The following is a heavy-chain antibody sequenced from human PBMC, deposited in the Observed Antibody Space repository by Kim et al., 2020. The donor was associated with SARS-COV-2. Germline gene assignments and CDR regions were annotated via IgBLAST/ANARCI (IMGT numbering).Heavy chain of an antibody. J-gene: IGHJ1*01. D-gene: IGHD3-22*01. CDR3: AKDGGVYYDSSGPEYFQH. V-gene: IGHV3-23*01. Sequence: KGRFTISRDNSKNTLYLQMNTLRAKDTAIYYCAKDGGVYYDSSGPEYFQHWGQGTLVTVSS.